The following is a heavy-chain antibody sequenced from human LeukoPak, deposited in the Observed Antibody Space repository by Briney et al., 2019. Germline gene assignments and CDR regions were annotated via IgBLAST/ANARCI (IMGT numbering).Heavy chain of an antibody. V-gene: IGHV3-21*01. D-gene: IGHD1-26*01. CDR3: ARAFGSYSFDY. CDR1: GFTFSSYA. J-gene: IGHJ4*02. CDR2: ISSSSSYI. Sequence: GGSLRLSCAASGFTFSSYAMNWVRQAPGKGLEWVSSISSSSSYIYYADSVKGRFTISRDNAKNSLYLQMNSLRAEDTAVYYCARAFGSYSFDYWGQGTLVTVSS.